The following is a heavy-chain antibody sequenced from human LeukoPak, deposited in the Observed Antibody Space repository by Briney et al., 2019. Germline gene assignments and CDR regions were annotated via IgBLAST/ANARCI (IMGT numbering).Heavy chain of an antibody. V-gene: IGHV3-53*04. CDR3: ARAVSGPRGYYFDY. D-gene: IGHD6-19*01. Sequence: GGSLRLSCAASGFTVSSNYMSWVRQAPGKGLEWVSVICSGGSTYYADSVKGRFTISRHNSKNTLYLQMNSLRAEDTAVYYCARAVSGPRGYYFDYWGQGTLVTVSS. CDR1: GFTVSSNY. CDR2: ICSGGST. J-gene: IGHJ4*02.